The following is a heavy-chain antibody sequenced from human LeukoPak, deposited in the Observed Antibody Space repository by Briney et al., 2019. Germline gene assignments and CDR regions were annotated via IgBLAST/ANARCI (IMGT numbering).Heavy chain of an antibody. D-gene: IGHD1-26*01. CDR1: GFTFSSYA. Sequence: GRSLRLSCAASGFTFSSYAMHWVRQAPGKGLEWVAVISYDGSNKYYADSVKGRFTISRDNSKNTLYLQMNSLRAEDTAVYYCARDTNSGSYGNYYYYFMDVWGKGTTVTISS. J-gene: IGHJ6*03. CDR3: ARDTNSGSYGNYYYYFMDV. CDR2: ISYDGSNK. V-gene: IGHV3-30*04.